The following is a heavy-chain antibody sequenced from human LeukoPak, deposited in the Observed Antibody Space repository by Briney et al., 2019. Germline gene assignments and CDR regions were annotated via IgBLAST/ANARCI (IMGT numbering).Heavy chain of an antibody. J-gene: IGHJ5*02. Sequence: SETLSLTCTVSGYSISSGYYWGWIRQPPGKGLEWIGSIYQSGSTYYNPSLKSRVTISVDTSKNQFSLRLSSVTAADTAVYFCARVPGPNWFDPWGQGTLVTVSS. V-gene: IGHV4-38-2*02. CDR2: IYQSGST. CDR3: ARVPGPNWFDP. CDR1: GYSISSGYY.